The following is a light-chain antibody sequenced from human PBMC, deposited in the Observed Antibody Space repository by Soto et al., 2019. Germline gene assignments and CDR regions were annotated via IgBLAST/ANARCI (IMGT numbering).Light chain of an antibody. J-gene: IGKJ5*01. Sequence: ETVMTQSTATLSVSPGERATLSCRASQTVSTNLAWYQQKPGQPPRLLIYSASTGSTGIPARFSGSGAGTEFTITNSSLQSEDCAVYFCQQYNNGPPIAFGQGTRLEIK. CDR1: QTVSTN. CDR2: SAS. V-gene: IGKV3-15*01. CDR3: QQYNNGPPIA.